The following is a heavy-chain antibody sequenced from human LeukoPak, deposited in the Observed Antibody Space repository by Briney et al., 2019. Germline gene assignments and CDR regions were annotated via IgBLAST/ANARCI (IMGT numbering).Heavy chain of an antibody. CDR2: IHHSGNT. D-gene: IGHD2-2*01. J-gene: IGHJ5*02. V-gene: IGHV4-59*01. CDR3: ARFNVVVPASGFDP. CDR1: GGSISSYY. Sequence: TSETLSLTCTVSGGSISSYYWSWIRQPPGKGLEWIGEIHHSGNTNFNPSLKSRATISVDTSKNQFSLKLSSVTAADTAVYYCARFNVVVPASGFDPWGQGTLVTVSS.